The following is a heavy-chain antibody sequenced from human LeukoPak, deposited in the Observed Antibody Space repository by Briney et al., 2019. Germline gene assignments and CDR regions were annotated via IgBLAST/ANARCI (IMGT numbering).Heavy chain of an antibody. CDR1: AGSIDSDY. V-gene: IGHV4-59*01. Sequence: SETLSLTCTVAAGSIDSDYWSWIRQPPGKGLEWIGYISYSGRSSYNPSLKSRVTMSLDTSKNQFSLKLSSVTAADTAVYYCAKSEGSGSYFDSWGQGTLVSVSS. J-gene: IGHJ4*02. D-gene: IGHD3-10*01. CDR3: AKSEGSGSYFDS. CDR2: ISYSGRS.